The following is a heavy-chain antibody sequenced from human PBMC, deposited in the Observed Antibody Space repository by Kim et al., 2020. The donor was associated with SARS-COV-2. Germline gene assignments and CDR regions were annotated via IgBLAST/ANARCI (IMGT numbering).Heavy chain of an antibody. Sequence: SETLSLTCVVSGGSISSRNWWSWVRQPPGKGLEWIGEISHIGRTNYNPSLKSRVTISVDKSKNQFSLNLSSVTAADTAVYYCARDGSYYYDNGVAINYYYGMDVWGQGTTVTVSS. CDR1: GGSISSRNW. J-gene: IGHJ6*02. V-gene: IGHV4-4*02. D-gene: IGHD3-22*01. CDR3: ARDGSYYYDNGVAINYYYGMDV. CDR2: ISHIGRT.